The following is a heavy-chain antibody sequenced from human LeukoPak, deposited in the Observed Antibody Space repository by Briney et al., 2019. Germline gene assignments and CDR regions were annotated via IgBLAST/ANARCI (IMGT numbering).Heavy chain of an antibody. CDR3: ARSGRDGYNSFGF. Sequence: SETLSLTCTVSGGPISSRSYYWGWIRQPPGKGLEWIGSIYYSGSPYYKPSLKSRVTISVDTSKNQFSLKLSSVTAADTAVYYCARSGRDGYNSFGFWGQGTLVTVSS. CDR1: GGPISSRSYY. CDR2: IYYSGSP. D-gene: IGHD5-24*01. J-gene: IGHJ4*02. V-gene: IGHV4-39*01.